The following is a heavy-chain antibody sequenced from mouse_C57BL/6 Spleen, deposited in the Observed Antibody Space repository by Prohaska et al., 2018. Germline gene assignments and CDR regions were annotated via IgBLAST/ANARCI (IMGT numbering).Heavy chain of an antibody. D-gene: IGHD2-2*01. CDR2: IDPNSGGT. CDR3: ARGGVTSWFAY. CDR1: GYTFTSYW. Sequence: QVQLQQPGAELVKPGASVKLSCKASGYTFTSYWMHWVKQRPGRCLEWIGRIDPNSGGTKYNEKFKSKATLTVDKPSSTAYMQLSSLTSEDSAVYYCARGGVTSWFAYWGQGTLVTVSA. V-gene: IGHV1-72*01. J-gene: IGHJ3*01.